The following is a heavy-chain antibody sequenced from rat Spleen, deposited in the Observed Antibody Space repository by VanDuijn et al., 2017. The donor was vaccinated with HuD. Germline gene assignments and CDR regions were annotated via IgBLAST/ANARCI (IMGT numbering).Heavy chain of an antibody. D-gene: IGHD1-7*01. J-gene: IGHJ2*01. CDR3: TRDSAHTTGIPFDY. CDR1: GFTFSSFP. V-gene: IGHV5-46*01. Sequence: EVQLVESGGGLVQPGRSMKLSCAASGFTFSSFPMAWVRQAPTKGLEWVATISTSGGSTYYRDSVKGRFTISRDNAKSTLYLQMNSLRSEDTATYYCTRDSAHTTGIPFDYWGQGVMVTVSS. CDR2: ISTSGGST.